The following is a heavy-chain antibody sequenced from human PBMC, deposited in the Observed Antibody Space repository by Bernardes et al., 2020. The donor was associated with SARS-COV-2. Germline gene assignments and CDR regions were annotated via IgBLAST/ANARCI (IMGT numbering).Heavy chain of an antibody. CDR3: AREVPKYRDSSGYAHYYYAMDV. CDR2: IRNKGSDYST. J-gene: IGHJ6*02. V-gene: IGHV3-72*01. Sequence: GGFLRLSFAASWFSFSAHYLDWVLPSPGKGLEWVGRIRNKGSDYSTKYAASVEGRFIISRDDSRKSLYLQINSLKTEDTAVYYCAREVPKYRDSSGYAHYYYAMDVWGQGTTVTVSS. D-gene: IGHD3-22*01. CDR1: WFSFSAHY.